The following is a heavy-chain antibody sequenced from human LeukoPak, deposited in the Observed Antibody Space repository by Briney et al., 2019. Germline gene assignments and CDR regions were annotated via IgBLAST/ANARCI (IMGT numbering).Heavy chain of an antibody. CDR1: GFTFNSYS. CDR3: ATSPTYPPDY. Sequence: GGSLRLSCAASGFTFNSYSMNWVRQAPGKGLEWVSSISGSGSYIYYADSLRGRFTMSRDNAKNSLHLQMNSLRAEDTAVYYCATSPTYPPDYWGQGTLVTVSS. V-gene: IGHV3-21*01. J-gene: IGHJ4*02. CDR2: ISGSGSYI.